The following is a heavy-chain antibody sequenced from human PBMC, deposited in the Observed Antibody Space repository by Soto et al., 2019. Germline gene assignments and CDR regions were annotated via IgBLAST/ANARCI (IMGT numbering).Heavy chain of an antibody. D-gene: IGHD4-17*01. CDR1: GYSFTSYW. V-gene: IGHV5-51*01. CDR3: ARLEANGGDYYVHERRAFDI. J-gene: IGHJ3*02. Sequence: GESLKISCKGSGYSFTSYWIGWVRQMPGKGLEWMGIIYPGDSDTRYSPSFQGQVTISADKSISTAYLQWSSLKASDTAMYYCARLEANGGDYYVHERRAFDIWGQGTMVTVSS. CDR2: IYPGDSDT.